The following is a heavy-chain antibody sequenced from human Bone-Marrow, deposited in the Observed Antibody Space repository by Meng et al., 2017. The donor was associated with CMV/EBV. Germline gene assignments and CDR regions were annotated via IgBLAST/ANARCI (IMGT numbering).Heavy chain of an antibody. D-gene: IGHD1-26*01. CDR3: ARDRGAYLFDY. J-gene: IGHJ4*02. Sequence: GGSLRLSCAASGFTFSSYSMNWVRQAPGKGLEWVSIIYSGGDTYYADSVKGRFTISRGNSKNTLYLQMNSLRVEDTAVYYCARDRGAYLFDYWGQGTLVTVSS. V-gene: IGHV3-53*01. CDR1: GFTFSSYS. CDR2: IYSGGDT.